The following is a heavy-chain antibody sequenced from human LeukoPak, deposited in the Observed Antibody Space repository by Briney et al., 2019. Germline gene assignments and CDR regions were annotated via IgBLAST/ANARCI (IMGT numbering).Heavy chain of an antibody. Sequence: GRSLRLSCAASGFAFSTYTMNWVRQAPGKGLEWVSSISSTGSVIYYADSMKGRVTNSRDNAKNSLDLQMNSLRAENTAVYYCARDRGQQLVANDLDCWGQGTLVNVSS. CDR2: ISSTGSVI. V-gene: IGHV3-21*01. J-gene: IGHJ4*02. CDR1: GFAFSTYT. D-gene: IGHD6-13*01. CDR3: ARDRGQQLVANDLDC.